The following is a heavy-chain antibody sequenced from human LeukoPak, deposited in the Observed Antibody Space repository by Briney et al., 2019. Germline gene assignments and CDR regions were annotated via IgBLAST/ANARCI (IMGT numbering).Heavy chain of an antibody. D-gene: IGHD3-16*01. CDR2: MNPDSGNT. CDR1: GYTFTSYY. V-gene: IGHV1-8*01. J-gene: IGHJ5*02. Sequence: ASVKVSCKASGYTFTSYYMHWVRQATGQGLEWMGWMNPDSGNTGYAQKFQGRVSITRNTSISTAYMELSSLRAEDTAVYYCAPQLWDHPGPWGQGTLVIVSS. CDR3: APQLWDHPGP.